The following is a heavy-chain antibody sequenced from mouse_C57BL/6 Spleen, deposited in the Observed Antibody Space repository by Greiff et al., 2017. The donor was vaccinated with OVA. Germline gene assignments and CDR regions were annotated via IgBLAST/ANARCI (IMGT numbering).Heavy chain of an antibody. D-gene: IGHD1-1*01. CDR3: ARKDYGSPFDY. J-gene: IGHJ2*01. V-gene: IGHV1-63*01. CDR2: IYPGGGYT. CDR1: GYTFTNYW. Sequence: VKLQESGAELVRPGTSVKMSCKASGYTFTNYWIGWAKQRPGHGLEWIGDIYPGGGYTNYNEKFKGKATLTADKSSSTAYMQFSSLTSEDSAIYYCARKDYGSPFDYWGQGTTLTVSS.